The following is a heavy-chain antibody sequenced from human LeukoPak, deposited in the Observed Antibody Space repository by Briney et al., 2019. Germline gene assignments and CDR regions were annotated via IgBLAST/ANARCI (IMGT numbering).Heavy chain of an antibody. Sequence: PGGSLRLSCAASGFTFSNAWMSWVRQAPGKGLEWVGRIKSKTDGGTTDYAAPVKGRFTISRDDSKNTLYLQMNSLKTEDTAVYYCTTGYSYGPRAFDYWGQGTLATVSS. CDR3: TTGYSYGPRAFDY. D-gene: IGHD5-18*01. CDR2: IKSKTDGGTT. V-gene: IGHV3-15*01. J-gene: IGHJ4*02. CDR1: GFTFSNAW.